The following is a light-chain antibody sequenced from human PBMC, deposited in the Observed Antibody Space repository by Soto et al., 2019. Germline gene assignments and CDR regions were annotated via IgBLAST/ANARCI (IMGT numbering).Light chain of an antibody. Sequence: EIVMTQSPATLSVSPGERATLSCRASQSVSSNLAWYQQKPGQAPRLLIYGASTRATGIPARFSGSGSGTEFTLTISGLQSEDFAVYYCQQRYNWPLTFGGGTKVDIK. V-gene: IGKV3-15*01. CDR3: QQRYNWPLT. J-gene: IGKJ4*01. CDR1: QSVSSN. CDR2: GAS.